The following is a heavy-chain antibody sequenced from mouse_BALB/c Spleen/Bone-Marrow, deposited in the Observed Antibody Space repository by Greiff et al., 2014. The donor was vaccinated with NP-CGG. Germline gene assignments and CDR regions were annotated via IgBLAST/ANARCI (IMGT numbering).Heavy chain of an antibody. V-gene: IGHV1S81*02. Sequence: VQGVESGAELVKPGASVKLSRKASGYTFTSYYMYWVKQRPGQGLEWIGEINPSNGGTNFNEKFKSKATLTVDKSSSTAYMQLSSLTSEDSAVYYCIYYGNPYAMDYWGQGTSVTVSS. D-gene: IGHD2-1*01. J-gene: IGHJ4*01. CDR3: IYYGNPYAMDY. CDR1: GYTFTSYY. CDR2: INPSNGGT.